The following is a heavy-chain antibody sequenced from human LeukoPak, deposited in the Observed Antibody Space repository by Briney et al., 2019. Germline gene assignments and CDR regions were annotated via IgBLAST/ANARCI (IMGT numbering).Heavy chain of an antibody. J-gene: IGHJ4*02. CDR3: ARGGGVRSPYYFDY. Sequence: PSETLSLTCTVSGYSISSGYYWGWIRQPPGKGLEWIGSIYHSGSTYYNPSLKSRVTISVDTSKNQFSLKLSSVTAADTAVYYCARGGGVRSPYYFDYWGQGTLVTVSS. CDR2: IYHSGST. D-gene: IGHD3-10*01. V-gene: IGHV4-38-2*02. CDR1: GYSISSGYY.